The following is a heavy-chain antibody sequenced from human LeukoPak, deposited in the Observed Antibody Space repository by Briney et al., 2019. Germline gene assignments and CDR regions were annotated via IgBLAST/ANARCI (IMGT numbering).Heavy chain of an antibody. Sequence: GGSLRLSCAASGFTFSDYYMSWIRQAPGKGLEWVAVIWSDGINKYYVDSVKGRFTISRDNSKNTLYLQMNSLRADDTAVYYCARSTYSSSSYYFDYWGQGSPVTVSS. CDR1: GFTFSDYY. V-gene: IGHV3-33*08. CDR2: IWSDGINK. J-gene: IGHJ4*02. D-gene: IGHD6-13*01. CDR3: ARSTYSSSSYYFDY.